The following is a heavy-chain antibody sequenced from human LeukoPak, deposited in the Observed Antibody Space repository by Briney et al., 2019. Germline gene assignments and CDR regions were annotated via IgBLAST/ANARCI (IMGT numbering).Heavy chain of an antibody. V-gene: IGHV3-11*01. D-gene: IGHD5-12*01. J-gene: IGHJ4*02. Sequence: PGGSLRLSCAASGFTFSDYYMSWIRQAPGKGLEWVSYISSSGSTIYYADSVKGRFTISRDNAKNSPYLQMNSLRAEDTAVYYCARDPGSGYDPRDYWGQGTLVTVSS. CDR2: ISSSGSTI. CDR3: ARDPGSGYDPRDY. CDR1: GFTFSDYY.